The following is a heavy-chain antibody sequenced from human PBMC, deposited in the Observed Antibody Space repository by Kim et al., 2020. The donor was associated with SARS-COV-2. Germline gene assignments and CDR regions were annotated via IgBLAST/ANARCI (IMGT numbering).Heavy chain of an antibody. CDR3: ARFSGRGVTRCWFDP. CDR2: ISYDGSNK. J-gene: IGHJ5*02. Sequence: GGSLRLSCAASGFTFSSYGMHWVRQAPGKGLEWVAVISYDGSNKYYADSVKGRFTISRDNSKNTLYLQMNSLRAEDTAVYYCARFSGRGVTRCWFDPWGQGTLVTVSS. D-gene: IGHD3-10*01. V-gene: IGHV3-33*05. CDR1: GFTFSSYG.